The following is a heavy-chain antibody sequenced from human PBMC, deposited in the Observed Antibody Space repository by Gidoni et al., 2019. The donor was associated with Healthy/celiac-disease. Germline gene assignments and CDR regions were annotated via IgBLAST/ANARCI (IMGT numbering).Heavy chain of an antibody. CDR3: ARDRYYDSSGYYLGAFDI. J-gene: IGHJ3*02. Sequence: RLSCAASGFPFRSYAMHWVRQAPGKGLEWVAVISYDGSNKYYADPVKGRFTISRDNSKNTLYLQMNSLRAEDTAVYYCARDRYYDSSGYYLGAFDIWGQGTMVTVSS. CDR1: GFPFRSYA. CDR2: ISYDGSNK. V-gene: IGHV3-30-3*01. D-gene: IGHD3-22*01.